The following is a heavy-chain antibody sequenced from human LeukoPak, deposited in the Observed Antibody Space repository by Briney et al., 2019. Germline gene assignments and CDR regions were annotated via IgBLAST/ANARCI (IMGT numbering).Heavy chain of an antibody. CDR3: VRDLGGRSGH. V-gene: IGHV3-74*01. D-gene: IGHD1-26*01. CDR1: GFTFSSNW. CDR2: INEDGSIT. J-gene: IGHJ4*02. Sequence: GGSLRLSCAASGFTFSSNWMHWVRQAPGKGLVWVSRINEDGSITNYADSVKGRSTIFRDNAKNTLYLQMNSLRAKDTAVYYCVRDLGGRSGHWGQGTLVTVSS.